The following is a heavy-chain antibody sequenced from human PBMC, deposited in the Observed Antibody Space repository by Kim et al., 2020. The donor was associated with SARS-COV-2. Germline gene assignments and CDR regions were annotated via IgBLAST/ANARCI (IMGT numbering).Heavy chain of an antibody. J-gene: IGHJ4*02. Sequence: SETLSLTCTVSGGSISSSSYYWGWIRQPPGKGLEWIGSIYYSGSTYYNPSLKSRVTISVDTSKNQFSLKLSSVTAADTAVYYCARGSSSWYTDLDYWGQG. CDR2: IYYSGST. CDR1: GGSISSSSYY. D-gene: IGHD6-13*01. CDR3: ARGSSSWYTDLDY. V-gene: IGHV4-39*01.